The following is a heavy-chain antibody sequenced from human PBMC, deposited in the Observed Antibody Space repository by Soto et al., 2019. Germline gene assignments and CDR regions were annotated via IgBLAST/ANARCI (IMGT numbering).Heavy chain of an antibody. D-gene: IGHD3-9*01. Sequence: EVQLVESGGGLVQPGESLRVSCAASGFTLSSYAMTWVRQAPGKGLEWLSYISSSGSVINYADSVKGRFTVSRDYAKNSLSLQMNSLSDEDTAVYYCAREGEVHVKRYFYEMDVWGQGTTVTVSS. J-gene: IGHJ6*02. CDR2: ISSSGSVI. CDR1: GFTLSSYA. V-gene: IGHV3-48*02. CDR3: AREGEVHVKRYFYEMDV.